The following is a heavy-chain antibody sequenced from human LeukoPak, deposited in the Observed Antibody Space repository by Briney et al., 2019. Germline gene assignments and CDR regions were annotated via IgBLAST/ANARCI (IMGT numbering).Heavy chain of an antibody. D-gene: IGHD3-22*01. V-gene: IGHV4-34*01. CDR1: GGSFSGYY. Sequence: SSETLSLTCAVYGGSFSGYYWSWIRQPPGKGLEWIGEINHSGSTNYNPSLKSRVTISVDTSKNQFSLKLSSVTAADTAVYYCARRGWRSYYYDSSDVFDIWGQGTMVTVSS. CDR2: INHSGST. J-gene: IGHJ3*02. CDR3: ARRGWRSYYYDSSDVFDI.